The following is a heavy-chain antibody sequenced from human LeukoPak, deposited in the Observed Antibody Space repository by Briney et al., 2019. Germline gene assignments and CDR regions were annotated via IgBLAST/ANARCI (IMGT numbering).Heavy chain of an antibody. V-gene: IGHV4-39*07. CDR1: GGSISSSSYY. D-gene: IGHD2-21*02. CDR2: IYYSGST. CDR3: ARDVGDENWFDP. Sequence: SETLSLTCTVSGGSISSSSYYWGWIRQPPGKGLEWIGSIYYSGSTYYNPSLKSRVTISVDTSKNQFSLKLSSVTAADTAVYYCARDVGDENWFDPWGQGTLVTVSS. J-gene: IGHJ5*02.